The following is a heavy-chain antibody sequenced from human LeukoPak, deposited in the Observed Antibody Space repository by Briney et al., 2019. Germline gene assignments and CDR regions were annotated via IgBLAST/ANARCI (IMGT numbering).Heavy chain of an antibody. CDR1: GGSISSYY. Sequence: SETLSLXCTVSGGSISSYYWSWIRQPAGKGLEWIGRIYTSGSTDYNPSLKSRVTMSVDTSKNQFSLKLSSVTAADTAVYYCARESSWYDSSGYYWGSLDYWGPGTLVTVSS. J-gene: IGHJ4*02. CDR2: IYTSGST. CDR3: ARESSWYDSSGYYWGSLDY. D-gene: IGHD3-22*01. V-gene: IGHV4-4*07.